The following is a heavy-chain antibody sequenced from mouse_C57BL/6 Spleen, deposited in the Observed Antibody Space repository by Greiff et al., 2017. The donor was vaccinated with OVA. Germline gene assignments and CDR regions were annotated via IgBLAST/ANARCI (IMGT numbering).Heavy chain of an antibody. CDR3: ASSAGALAY. D-gene: IGHD1-2*01. J-gene: IGHJ3*01. Sequence: QVQLQQSGAELVRPGTSVKLSCKASGYAFTNYLIEWVKQRPGQGLEWIGVINPGSGGTNYNEKFKGKATLTADKSSSTAYMQLSSLTSEDSAVYFCASSAGALAYWGQGTLVTVSA. V-gene: IGHV1-54*01. CDR2: INPGSGGT. CDR1: GYAFTNYL.